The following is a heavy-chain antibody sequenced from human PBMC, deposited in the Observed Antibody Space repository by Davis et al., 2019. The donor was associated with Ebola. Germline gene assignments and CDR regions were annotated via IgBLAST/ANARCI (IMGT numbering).Heavy chain of an antibody. CDR1: GFSFNRYG. CDR2: INYGGSNK. J-gene: IGHJ3*02. D-gene: IGHD3-16*02. Sequence: GESLKISCAASGFSFNRYGIHWVRQAPGKGLEWVAFINYGGSNKYYADFVKGRFTISRDNSKDTLYLEMNSLRAEDTAVYYCAVIHVWNPDVLYMWGRGTLVTVSS. V-gene: IGHV3-30*02. CDR3: AVIHVWNPDVLYM.